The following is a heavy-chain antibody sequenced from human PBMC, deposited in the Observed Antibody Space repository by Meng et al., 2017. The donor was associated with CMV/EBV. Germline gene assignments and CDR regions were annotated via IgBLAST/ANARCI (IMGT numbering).Heavy chain of an antibody. Sequence: GESLKISCAASGFTFSSYGMHWVRQALGKGLEWVAFIRYDGSNKYYADSVKGRFTISRDNSKNTLYLQTNSLRAEDTAVYYCAKGFDPWGQGTLVTVSS. CDR2: IRYDGSNK. J-gene: IGHJ5*02. CDR3: AKGFDP. CDR1: GFTFSSYG. V-gene: IGHV3-30*02.